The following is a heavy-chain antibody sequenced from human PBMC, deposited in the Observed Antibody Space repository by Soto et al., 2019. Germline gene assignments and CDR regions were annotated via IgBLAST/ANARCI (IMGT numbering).Heavy chain of an antibody. Sequence: PGGSLRLSCAASGFTFSSYGMHWVRQAPGKGLEWVAVISYDGSNKYYADSVKGRFTISRDNSKNTLYLQMNSLRAEETAVYYCAKVGDYYYYGMDVWGQGTTVTVSS. CDR1: GFTFSSYG. CDR3: AKVGDYYYYGMDV. CDR2: ISYDGSNK. V-gene: IGHV3-30*18. J-gene: IGHJ6*02.